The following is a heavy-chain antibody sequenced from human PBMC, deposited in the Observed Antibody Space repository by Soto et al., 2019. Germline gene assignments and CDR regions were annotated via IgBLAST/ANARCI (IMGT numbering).Heavy chain of an antibody. D-gene: IGHD2-8*01. V-gene: IGHV4-39*01. CDR3: ASTPIVLMVYAPDY. CDR2: IYYSGST. Sequence: PSETLSLTCTVSGGSISSSSYYWGWIRQPPGKGLEWIGSIYYSGSTYYNPSLKSRVTIPVDTSKNQFSLKLSSVTAADTAVYYCASTPIVLMVYAPDYWGQGTLVTVSS. CDR1: GGSISSSSYY. J-gene: IGHJ4*02.